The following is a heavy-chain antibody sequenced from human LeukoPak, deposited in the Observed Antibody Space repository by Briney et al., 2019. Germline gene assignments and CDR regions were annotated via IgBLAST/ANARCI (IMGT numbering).Heavy chain of an antibody. CDR1: GFTFSSYG. V-gene: IGHV3-30*03. CDR3: ARGTVSAARRLGHYYYYMDV. Sequence: AGRSLRLSCAASGFTFSSYGMHWVRQAPGKGLEWVAVISYDGSNKYYADSVKGRFTISRDNSKNTLYLQMNSLRAEDTAVYYCARGTVSAARRLGHYYYYMDVWGKGTTVTVSS. J-gene: IGHJ6*03. D-gene: IGHD6-6*01. CDR2: ISYDGSNK.